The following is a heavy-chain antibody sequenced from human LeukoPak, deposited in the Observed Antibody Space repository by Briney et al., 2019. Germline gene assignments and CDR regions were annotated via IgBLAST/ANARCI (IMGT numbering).Heavy chain of an antibody. CDR2: IYSGGST. J-gene: IGHJ4*02. V-gene: IGHV3-53*01. Sequence: PGGSLRLSCAASGFTVSSNYMSWVRQAPGKGLEWVSVIYSGGSTYYADSVKGRFTISRDNCKNTLYLQMNSLRAEETAVYYCARDRGGYYYDSIGYYDYWGQGTLVTVSS. CDR3: ARDRGGYYYDSIGYYDY. D-gene: IGHD3-22*01. CDR1: GFTVSSNY.